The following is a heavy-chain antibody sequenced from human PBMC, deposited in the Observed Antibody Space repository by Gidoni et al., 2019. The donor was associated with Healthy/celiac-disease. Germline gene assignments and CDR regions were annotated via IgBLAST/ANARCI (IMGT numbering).Heavy chain of an antibody. J-gene: IGHJ6*03. V-gene: IGHV2-5*01. CDR1: GFSLITSGVG. Sequence: QITLKESGPTLVKPTQTLTLPCTFSGFSLITSGVGVGWIRQPPGKALEWLALIYWNDDKRYSPSLKSRLNITKDTSKNQVVVTRTNMDPVVTGTYYCAQRRRLYGDYEQYYRDVWGKGTTVTVSS. D-gene: IGHD4-17*01. CDR3: AQRRRLYGDYEQYYRDV. CDR2: IYWNDDK.